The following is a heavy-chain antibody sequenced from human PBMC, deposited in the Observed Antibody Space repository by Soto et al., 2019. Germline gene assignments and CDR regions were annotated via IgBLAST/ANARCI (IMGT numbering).Heavy chain of an antibody. Sequence: GGSLRLSCAASGFTFSSYAMSWVRQAPGKGLEWVSAISGSGGSTYYADSVKGRFTISRDNSKNTLYLQMNSLRAEDTAVYYCAKDTAYYDFWSGYYGYYYGMDVWGQGTTVTVSS. V-gene: IGHV3-23*01. J-gene: IGHJ6*02. CDR3: AKDTAYYDFWSGYYGYYYGMDV. CDR1: GFTFSSYA. D-gene: IGHD3-3*01. CDR2: ISGSGGST.